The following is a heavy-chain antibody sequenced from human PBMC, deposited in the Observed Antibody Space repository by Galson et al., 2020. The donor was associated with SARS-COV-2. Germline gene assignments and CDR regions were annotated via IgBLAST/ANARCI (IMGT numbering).Heavy chain of an antibody. CDR3: ATDRGPNTLDI. CDR1: GFTCSSTW. V-gene: IGHV3-7*01. J-gene: IGHJ3*02. D-gene: IGHD3-10*01. CDR2: IDRDGTEI. Sequence: GGSLRLSCAASGFTCSSTWMSWVRKAPGKGLEWVASIDRDGTEIHYVGSVKGRFTVSRDNAKNSLYLQMNGLRAEDTAVYYCATDRGPNTLDIWGQGTMVTVSS.